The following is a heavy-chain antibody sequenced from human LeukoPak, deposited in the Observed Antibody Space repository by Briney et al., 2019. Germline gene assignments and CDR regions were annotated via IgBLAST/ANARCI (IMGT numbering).Heavy chain of an antibody. Sequence: SETLSRTCTVSGGSISSGGYDWSWIRQRLGKGVEWIGYIYYSGSTYYNPSLKSRVTIAVEKSKNLVSLRLSPVNAAETAVDYSAASPNRGFDYWGQGTMVTVSS. CDR2: IYYSGST. D-gene: IGHD2/OR15-2a*01. CDR3: AASPNRGFDY. V-gene: IGHV4-31*09. CDR1: GGSISSGGYD. J-gene: IGHJ4*02.